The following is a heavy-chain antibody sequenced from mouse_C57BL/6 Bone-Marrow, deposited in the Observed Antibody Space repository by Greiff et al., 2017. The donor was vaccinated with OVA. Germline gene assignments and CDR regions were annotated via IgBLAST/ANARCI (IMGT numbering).Heavy chain of an antibody. CDR3: ASRYYYGSSPWFAY. V-gene: IGHV5-6*02. CDR1: GFTFSSYG. D-gene: IGHD1-1*01. CDR2: ISSGGSYT. Sequence: EVKLVESGGDLVKPGGSLKLSCAASGFTFSSYGMSWVRQTPDKRLEWVATISSGGSYTYYPDRVKGRFTISRDNAKNTLYLQMSSLKSEDTAMYYCASRYYYGSSPWFAYWGQGTLVTVSA. J-gene: IGHJ3*01.